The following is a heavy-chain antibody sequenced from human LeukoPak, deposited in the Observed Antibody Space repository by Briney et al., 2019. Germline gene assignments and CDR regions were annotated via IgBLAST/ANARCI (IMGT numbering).Heavy chain of an antibody. Sequence: ASVKVSCKASGYTFSSYGISWIRQAPGQGLEWMGWISGYNENINYAQKVQGRVTMTTDTSTSTAYLELRSLTSDDTAVYYCAREGAKVATPGPYYYYGMNVWGQGTTVTVSS. CDR2: ISGYNENI. V-gene: IGHV1-18*01. CDR1: GYTFSSYG. D-gene: IGHD4-23*01. CDR3: AREGAKVATPGPYYYYGMNV. J-gene: IGHJ6*02.